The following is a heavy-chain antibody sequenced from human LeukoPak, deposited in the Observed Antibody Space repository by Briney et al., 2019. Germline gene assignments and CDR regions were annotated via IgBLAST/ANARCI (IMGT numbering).Heavy chain of an antibody. Sequence: AVKVSCKASGGTFSSYAISWVRQPPGQGLEWMGGIIPIFGTANYAQKFQGRVTITADESTSTAYMELSSLRSEDTAVYYCARGVATIKFSHNPYYFDYWGQGTLVTVSS. D-gene: IGHD5-12*01. J-gene: IGHJ4*02. CDR3: ARGVATIKFSHNPYYFDY. CDR2: IIPIFGTA. V-gene: IGHV1-69*13. CDR1: GGTFSSYA.